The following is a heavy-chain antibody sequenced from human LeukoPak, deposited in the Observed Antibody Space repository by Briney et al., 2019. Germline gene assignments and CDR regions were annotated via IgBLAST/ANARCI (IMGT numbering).Heavy chain of an antibody. CDR3: ARGHSSSWYLMRDNWFDP. CDR1: GGTFSSYA. CDR2: IIPIFGTA. V-gene: IGHV1-69*13. D-gene: IGHD6-13*01. Sequence: SVKVSCKASGGTFSSYAISWVRQAPGQGLEWMGGIIPIFGTANYAQKFQGRVTITADESTSTAYMELSSLSSEDTAVYYCARGHSSSWYLMRDNWFDPWGQGTLVTVSS. J-gene: IGHJ5*02.